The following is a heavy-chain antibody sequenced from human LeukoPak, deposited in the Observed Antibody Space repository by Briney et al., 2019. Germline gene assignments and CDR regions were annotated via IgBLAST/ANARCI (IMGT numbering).Heavy chain of an antibody. J-gene: IGHJ4*02. CDR3: ARDISWNDGGDY. CDR1: GYTFTGYY. D-gene: IGHD1-1*01. Sequence: ASVKVSCKASGYTFTGYYMHWVRQAPGQGLEWMGRINPNSGGTNYAQKFQGRATMTRDTSISTAYMELSRLRSDDTAVYYCARDISWNDGGDYWGQGTLVTVSS. V-gene: IGHV1-2*06. CDR2: INPNSGGT.